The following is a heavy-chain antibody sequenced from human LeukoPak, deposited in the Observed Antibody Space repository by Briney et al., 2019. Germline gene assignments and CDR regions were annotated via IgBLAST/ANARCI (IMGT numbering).Heavy chain of an antibody. Sequence: ASVKVSCKASGDTFIGYYIHWVRQAPGQGLEWMGWINPNSGSTNYAQKFQGRVTMTRDTSINTLYMDLSRLRFDDTAVYYCASVGYYASGSYPRDMHNWFDPWGQGTLHAVSS. D-gene: IGHD3-10*01. CDR2: INPNSGST. CDR3: ASVGYYASGSYPRDMHNWFDP. CDR1: GDTFIGYY. V-gene: IGHV1-2*02. J-gene: IGHJ5*02.